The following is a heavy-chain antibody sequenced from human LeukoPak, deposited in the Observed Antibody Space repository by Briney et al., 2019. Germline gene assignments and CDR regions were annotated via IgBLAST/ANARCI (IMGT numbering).Heavy chain of an antibody. CDR1: GFPFSSYA. V-gene: IGHV3-23*01. J-gene: IGHJ4*02. D-gene: IGHD5-12*01. CDR3: ARSLVATPVDY. Sequence: GGSLRLSCAASGFPFSSYALNWVRQAPGKGLEWLSVINGSGGNTYYADSVKGRFTISRDTSKNTLYLQMNSLRAEDTAVYYCARSLVATPVDYWGQGTLVTVSS. CDR2: INGSGGNT.